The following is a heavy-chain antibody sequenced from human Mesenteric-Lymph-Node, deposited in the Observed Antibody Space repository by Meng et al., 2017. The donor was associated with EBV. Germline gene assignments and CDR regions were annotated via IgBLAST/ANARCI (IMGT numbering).Heavy chain of an antibody. CDR2: ISAYNRNT. J-gene: IGHJ4*02. CDR3: ARVSDYDSSGLDY. CDR1: GYTFNNYG. D-gene: IGHD3-22*01. Sequence: GQLVQSGAEVKKPGASVRVSCKASGYTFNNYGFTWVRQAPGQGLEWMGWISAYNRNTDYAQIFRGRVTMTTDTSTSTAYLDLRSLTSDDTAVYYCARVSDYDSSGLDYWGQGTLVTVSS. V-gene: IGHV1-18*01.